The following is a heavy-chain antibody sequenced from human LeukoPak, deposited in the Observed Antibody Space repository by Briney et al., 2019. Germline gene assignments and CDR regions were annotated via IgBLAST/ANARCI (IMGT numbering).Heavy chain of an antibody. CDR3: ARQRKYRGGAYPRQYYYYMDV. CDR2: ICYSGTT. CDR1: VVSISSSSYC. Sequence: KTSGTLSLTCTVSVVSISSSSYCWGCIRQPPGKGLGWIGGICYSGTTYYNTSRKSRVTIPGATSKHQLPLQVTSVTAADTAVYYCARQRKYRGGAYPRQYYYYMDVWGKGTTV. V-gene: IGHV4-39*06. D-gene: IGHD4-23*01. J-gene: IGHJ6*03.